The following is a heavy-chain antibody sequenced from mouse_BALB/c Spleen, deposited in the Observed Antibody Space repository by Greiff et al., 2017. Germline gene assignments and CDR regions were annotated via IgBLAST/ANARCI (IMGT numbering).Heavy chain of an antibody. J-gene: IGHJ2*01. CDR3: ARTEYGNYDFDY. CDR1: GYAFTNYL. Sequence: QVQLKESGAELVRPGTSVKVSCKASGYAFTNYLIEWVKQRPGQGLEWIGVINPGSGGTNYNEKFKGKATLTADKSSSTAYMQLSSLTSDDSAVYFCARTEYGNYDFDYWGQGTTLTVSS. D-gene: IGHD2-10*02. V-gene: IGHV1-54*01. CDR2: INPGSGGT.